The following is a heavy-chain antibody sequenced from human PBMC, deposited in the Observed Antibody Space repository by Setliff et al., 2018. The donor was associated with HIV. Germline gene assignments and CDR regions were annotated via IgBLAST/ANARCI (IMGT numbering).Heavy chain of an antibody. CDR3: ASGEPYYYDSTGYSGNYFDY. Sequence: NPSETLSLTCTVPGGSISSSNWWSWVRQPPGKGLEWIGENYHGGSTNYNPSLKSRVTISVDKSKNQFSLKLASVTAADTAVYYCASGEPYYYDSTGYSGNYFDYWGQGTLVTVSS. D-gene: IGHD3-22*01. V-gene: IGHV4-4*02. CDR1: GGSISSSNW. J-gene: IGHJ4*02. CDR2: NYHGGST.